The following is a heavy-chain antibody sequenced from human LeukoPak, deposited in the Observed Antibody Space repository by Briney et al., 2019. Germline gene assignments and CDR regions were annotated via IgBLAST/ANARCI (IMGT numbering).Heavy chain of an antibody. Sequence: SVKVSCKASGGTFSSYASSWVRQAPGQGLEWMGGIIPIFGTANYAQKFQGRVTITTDESTSTAYMELSSLRSEDTAVYYCASGGGYYYGSGSYYNDAFDIWGQGTMVTVSS. D-gene: IGHD3-10*01. J-gene: IGHJ3*02. CDR3: ASGGGYYYGSGSYYNDAFDI. V-gene: IGHV1-69*05. CDR1: GGTFSSYA. CDR2: IIPIFGTA.